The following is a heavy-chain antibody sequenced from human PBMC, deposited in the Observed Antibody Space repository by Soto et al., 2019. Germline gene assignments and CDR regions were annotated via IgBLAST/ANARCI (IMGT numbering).Heavy chain of an antibody. Sequence: PEESLRLSCSASGFIFSESTIYWVRQVPGKGLEAISAVSTSGRSTYYADSVKDRFTISRDNSKNTLFLQMGSLRPEDTAIYYCVKQAHGLDGIAFDYWGQGTQVTVSS. D-gene: IGHD3-16*01. V-gene: IGHV3-64D*06. CDR3: VKQAHGLDGIAFDY. J-gene: IGHJ4*02. CDR2: VSTSGRST. CDR1: GFIFSEST.